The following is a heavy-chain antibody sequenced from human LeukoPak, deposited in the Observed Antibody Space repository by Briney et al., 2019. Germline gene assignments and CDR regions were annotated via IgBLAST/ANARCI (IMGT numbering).Heavy chain of an antibody. V-gene: IGHV4-59*01. CDR1: GGSISSYY. D-gene: IGHD5-18*01. J-gene: IGHJ4*02. Sequence: SETLSLTCTVSGGSISSYYRSWIRQPPGKGLEWIGYIYYSGSTNYNPSLKSRVTISVDTSKNQFSLKLSSVTAADTAVYYCARGEDTAMVPFDYWGQGTLVTVSS. CDR3: ARGEDTAMVPFDY. CDR2: IYYSGST.